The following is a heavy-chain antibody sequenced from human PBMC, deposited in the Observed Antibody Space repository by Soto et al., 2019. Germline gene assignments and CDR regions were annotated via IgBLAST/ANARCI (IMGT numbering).Heavy chain of an antibody. CDR3: AREIVTAGGNHYFDP. CDR2: VYHTGDT. J-gene: IGHJ5*02. D-gene: IGHD1-26*01. V-gene: IGHV4-4*02. CDR1: GGTVASSHW. Sequence: QVQLQESGPRLVKPSGSLSLTCGVSGGTVASSHWWSWVRQSPGGGLEWIGNVYHTGDTNLNPSLQSRVTISVDKSNNQFSLRLNSLTAADTAVYFCAREIVTAGGNHYFDPWGPGTLVTVSS.